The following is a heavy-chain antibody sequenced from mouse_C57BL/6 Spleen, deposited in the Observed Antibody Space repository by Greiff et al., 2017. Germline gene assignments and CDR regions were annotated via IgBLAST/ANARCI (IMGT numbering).Heavy chain of an antibody. CDR3: ARGGDYDWSPFAY. J-gene: IGHJ3*01. CDR1: GYTFISYW. Sequence: VQLQQSGAELVKPGASVKLSCKASGYTFISYWMHWVKQRPGRGLEWIGRIDPNSGGTKYNEKFKGKATLTVNKPSSTAYMQLSSLTSEDAAVYYGARGGDYDWSPFAYWGQGTLVTVSA. D-gene: IGHD2-4*01. V-gene: IGHV1-72*01. CDR2: IDPNSGGT.